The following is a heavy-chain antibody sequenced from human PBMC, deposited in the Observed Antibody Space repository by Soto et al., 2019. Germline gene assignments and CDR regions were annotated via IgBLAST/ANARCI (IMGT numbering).Heavy chain of an antibody. J-gene: IGHJ3*02. CDR3: AIIMTHSDSSDI. Sequence: AASVKVSCKASGYSFAGFYIHWMRQAPGQGLEWVGSINSNSGATTYAQKFQDSVAMTRDTSVSTAYMDLNRLTSDDTAIYYCAIIMTHSDSSDIWGQGTMVTVSS. CDR1: GYSFAGFY. D-gene: IGHD3-16*01. V-gene: IGHV1-2*04. CDR2: INSNSGAT.